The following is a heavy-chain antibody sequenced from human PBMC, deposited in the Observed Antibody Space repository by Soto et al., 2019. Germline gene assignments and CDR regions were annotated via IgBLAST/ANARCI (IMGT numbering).Heavy chain of an antibody. CDR1: GYTFTSYG. Sequence: GASVKVSCKASGYTFTSYGISWVRQAPGQGLEWMGWISAYNGNTNYAQKLQGRVTMTTDTSTSTAYMELRSLRSDDTAVYYCARTECGGDCYSYRGPQQVDYWGQGTLVTVSS. D-gene: IGHD2-21*02. CDR2: ISAYNGNT. J-gene: IGHJ4*02. CDR3: ARTECGGDCYSYRGPQQVDY. V-gene: IGHV1-18*01.